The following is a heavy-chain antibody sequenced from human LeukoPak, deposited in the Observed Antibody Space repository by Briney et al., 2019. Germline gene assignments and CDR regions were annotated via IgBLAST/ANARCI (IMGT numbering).Heavy chain of an antibody. Sequence: ASVTVSCKPSGYSFTGYYMHWVRPAPGQGLAWMGWINPNCGGTNYAQKFQGRVTMTRDTYNSTAYMELSRLRSDDTAVYYCASSLGPITIFRVVIFPYGMEVRGQGKTVTVS. V-gene: IGHV1-2*02. J-gene: IGHJ6*02. CDR3: ASSLGPITIFRVVIFPYGMEV. D-gene: IGHD3-3*01. CDR2: INPNCGGT. CDR1: GYSFTGYY.